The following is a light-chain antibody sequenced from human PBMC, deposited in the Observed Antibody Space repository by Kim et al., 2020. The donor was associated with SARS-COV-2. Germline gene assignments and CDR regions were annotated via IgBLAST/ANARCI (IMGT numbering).Light chain of an antibody. CDR2: YDS. J-gene: IGLJ1*01. Sequence: ATGETARITCETGNSGGYSGHWDKQKPGEAPAVVITYDSARPSGIPGRFSGSSSGNTATLTIGRVEAGDEGDYHCQVWDSLSDHYVFGSGTKVTVL. V-gene: IGLV3-21*04. CDR3: QVWDSLSDHYV. CDR1: NSGGYS.